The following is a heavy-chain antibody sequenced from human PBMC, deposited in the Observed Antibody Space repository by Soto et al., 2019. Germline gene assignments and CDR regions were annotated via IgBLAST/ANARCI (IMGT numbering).Heavy chain of an antibody. CDR3: ASDPYMVRGENWYFDL. V-gene: IGHV3-21*01. CDR2: ISSSRSYI. Sequence: EVQLVESGGGLVKPGGSLRLSCAASGFTFSSYSMNWVRQAPGKGLEWVSSISSSRSYIYYADSVRGRFTISRDDAKNSLYLQMKSLRAEDTAVYYCASDPYMVRGENWYFDLWGRGTLVTVSS. CDR1: GFTFSSYS. D-gene: IGHD3-10*01. J-gene: IGHJ2*01.